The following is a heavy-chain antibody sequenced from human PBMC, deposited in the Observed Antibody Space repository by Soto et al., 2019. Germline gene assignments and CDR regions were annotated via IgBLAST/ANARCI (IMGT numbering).Heavy chain of an antibody. Sequence: PGESLKISCKGSGYSFTSYWIGWVRQMPGKGLEWMGIIYPGDSDTRYSPSFQVQVTISADKSISTAYLQWSSLKASDIAMYYCARPIRDGYNSYYYGMDVWGQGTTVTVSS. J-gene: IGHJ6*02. V-gene: IGHV5-51*01. CDR3: ARPIRDGYNSYYYGMDV. CDR2: IYPGDSDT. D-gene: IGHD5-12*01. CDR1: GYSFTSYW.